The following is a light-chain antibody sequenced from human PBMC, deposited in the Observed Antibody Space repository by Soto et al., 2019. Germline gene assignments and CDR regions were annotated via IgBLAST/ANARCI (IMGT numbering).Light chain of an antibody. CDR3: SSYTSSSDYV. V-gene: IGLV2-14*01. CDR2: DVS. J-gene: IGLJ1*01. CDR1: SSDVGGYNY. Sequence: QSVLTQPASVSGSPGQSITISCTGTSSDVGGYNYVSWYQQHPGKAPKLMIYDVSNRPSGVSNRFSGSKSGNTASLTISGLQAEHEADYYCSSYTSSSDYVFGTGTKVTVL.